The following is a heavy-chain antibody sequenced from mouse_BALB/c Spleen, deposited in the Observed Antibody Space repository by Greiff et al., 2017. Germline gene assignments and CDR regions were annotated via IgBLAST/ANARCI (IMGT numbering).Heavy chain of an antibody. J-gene: IGHJ4*01. CDR3: ARNGRLYAMDY. V-gene: IGHV1-7*01. CDR1: GYTFTSYW. Sequence: VQLQQSGAELAKPGASVKMSCKASGYTFTSYWMHWVKQRPGQGLEWIGYINPSTGYTEYNQKFKDKATLTADKSSSTAYMQLSSLTSEDSAVYYCARNGRLYAMDYWGQGTSVTVSS. CDR2: INPSTGYT. D-gene: IGHD3-2*02.